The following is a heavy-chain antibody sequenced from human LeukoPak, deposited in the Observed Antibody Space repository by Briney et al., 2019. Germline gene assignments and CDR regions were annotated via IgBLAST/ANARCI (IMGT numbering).Heavy chain of an antibody. D-gene: IGHD6-6*01. CDR2: ISGSSGST. J-gene: IGHJ4*02. Sequence: GGSLRLSCAVSGFTFSNYAMTWVRQAPGKGLEWVSTISGSSGSTYYADSVKGRFTISRDNSKNMLYLQMNSLRAEDTAVYYCAKWKYSNSGIDDYWGQGTLVTVSS. CDR1: GFTFSNYA. V-gene: IGHV3-23*01. CDR3: AKWKYSNSGIDDY.